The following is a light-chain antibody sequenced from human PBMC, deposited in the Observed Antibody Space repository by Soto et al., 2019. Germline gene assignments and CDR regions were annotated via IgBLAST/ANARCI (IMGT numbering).Light chain of an antibody. CDR1: LTISRG. Sequence: IQVTPSPSSLSASVADRVTIASRASLTISRGLAWYQQKPGKAPKLLSYDASSLESGVTSRFSGGGSGTEFTLTINNLQPDDLATYICQQYKSYSTFGRGTNVDVK. V-gene: IGKV1-5*01. CDR3: QQYKSYST. J-gene: IGKJ1*01. CDR2: DAS.